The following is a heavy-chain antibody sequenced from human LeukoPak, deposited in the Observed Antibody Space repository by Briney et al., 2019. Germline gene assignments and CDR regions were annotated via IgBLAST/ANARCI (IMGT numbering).Heavy chain of an antibody. J-gene: IGHJ4*02. CDR1: GYTFTSYG. CDR3: ASSAYYYDNSGYYN. CDR2: ISAYNGNT. D-gene: IGHD3-22*01. Sequence: ASVKVSCKASGYTFTSYGISWVRQAPGQGLEWMGWISAYNGNTNYAQKFQGRVTMTRDTSISTAYMELSRLRSDDTAVYYCASSAYYYDNSGYYNWGQGTLVTVSS. V-gene: IGHV1-18*01.